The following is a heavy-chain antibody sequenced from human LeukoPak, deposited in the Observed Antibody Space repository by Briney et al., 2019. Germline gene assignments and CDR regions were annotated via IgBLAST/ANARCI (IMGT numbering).Heavy chain of an antibody. Sequence: SQTLSLTCAISGDSVSNNNAAWSWVRQSPSGGLEWLGRTYFRSKWYHDYAVSVKSRITINPDTSKNQFSLQLTSVTPEDTAVYFCARDLDYWGQGILVTVSS. CDR2: TYFRSKWYH. V-gene: IGHV6-1*01. J-gene: IGHJ4*02. CDR1: GDSVSNNNAA. CDR3: ARDLDY.